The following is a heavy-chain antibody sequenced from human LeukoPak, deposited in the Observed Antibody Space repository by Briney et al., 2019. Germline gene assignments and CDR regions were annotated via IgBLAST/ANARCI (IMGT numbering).Heavy chain of an antibody. J-gene: IGHJ4*02. CDR3: ARDGADYFDY. CDR2: IYYSGST. CDR1: GFTFSSYG. D-gene: IGHD4/OR15-4a*01. Sequence: GSLRLSCAASGFTFSSYGMHWIRQPPGKGLEWIGYIYYSGSTNYNPSLKSRVTISVDTSKNQFPLKLSSVTAADTAVYYCARDGADYFDYWGQGTLVTVSS. V-gene: IGHV4-59*01.